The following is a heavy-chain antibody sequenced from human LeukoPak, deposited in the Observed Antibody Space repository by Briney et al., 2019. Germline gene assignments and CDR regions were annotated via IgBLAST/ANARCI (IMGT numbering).Heavy chain of an antibody. CDR3: ARDGSGRYNWFDP. V-gene: IGHV4-61*02. CDR2: IYTSGST. J-gene: IGHJ5*02. D-gene: IGHD3-10*01. Sequence: SETLSLTCTVSGGSISSGSYYWSWIRQPAGKGLEWIGCIYTSGSTNYNPSLKSRVTISVDTSKNQFSLKLSSVTAADTAVYYCARDGSGRYNWFDPWGQGTLVTVSS. CDR1: GGSISSGSYY.